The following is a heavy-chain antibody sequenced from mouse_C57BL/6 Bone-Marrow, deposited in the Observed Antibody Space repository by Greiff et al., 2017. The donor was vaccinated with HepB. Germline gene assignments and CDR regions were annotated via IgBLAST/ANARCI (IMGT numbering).Heavy chain of an antibody. CDR2: ISSGSSTI. CDR3: AKLTGFAY. V-gene: IGHV5-17*01. Sequence: DVHLVESGGGLVKPGGSLKLSCAASGFTFSDYGMHWVRQAPEKGLEWVAYISSGSSTIYYADTVKGRFTISRDNAKNTLFLQMTSLRSEDTAMYYCAKLTGFAYWGQGTLVTVSA. D-gene: IGHD4-1*01. J-gene: IGHJ3*01. CDR1: GFTFSDYG.